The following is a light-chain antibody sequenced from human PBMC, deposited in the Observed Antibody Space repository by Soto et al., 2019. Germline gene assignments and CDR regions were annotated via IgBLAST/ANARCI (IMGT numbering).Light chain of an antibody. Sequence: DIPMTQSPSTLSASVGDRVTIACRASQSISNYLAWYQQIPGKAPKPLLYNASSLESRLPSRFSGSVSGTEFTLSISSPQPDDLATYYCQQYNNYSWTFGRGTKVESK. CDR2: NAS. J-gene: IGKJ1*01. CDR1: QSISNY. CDR3: QQYNNYSWT. V-gene: IGKV1-5*03.